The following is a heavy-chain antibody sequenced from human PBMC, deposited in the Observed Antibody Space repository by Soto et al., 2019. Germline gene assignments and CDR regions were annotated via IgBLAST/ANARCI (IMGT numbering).Heavy chain of an antibody. J-gene: IGHJ6*02. V-gene: IGHV1-2*06. CDR3: ARERSVGYCITTTCPKPFYYYAMDV. D-gene: IGHD2-2*01. CDR2: INPKSGGT. Sequence: AASVKVSCKASGYSFTDYHIHWVRQAPGQGLEWLGRINPKSGGTSTAQKFQGRVTITADESTRTASMELSSLRSDDTAVYYCARERSVGYCITTTCPKPFYYYAMDVWGQGATVTVSS. CDR1: GYSFTDYH.